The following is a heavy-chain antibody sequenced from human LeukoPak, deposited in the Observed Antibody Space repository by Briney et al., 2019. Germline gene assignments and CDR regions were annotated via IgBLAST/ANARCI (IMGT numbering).Heavy chain of an antibody. Sequence: GGSLRLSCAASGFTFSSYAMHWVRQAPGKGLEWVAVISYDGSNKYYADSVKGRFTISRDNSKNTLYLQMNSLRAEDTAVYYCAKGYYEGPDYWGQGTLVTVSS. J-gene: IGHJ4*02. D-gene: IGHD3-22*01. CDR1: GFTFSSYA. CDR2: ISYDGSNK. CDR3: AKGYYEGPDY. V-gene: IGHV3-30*04.